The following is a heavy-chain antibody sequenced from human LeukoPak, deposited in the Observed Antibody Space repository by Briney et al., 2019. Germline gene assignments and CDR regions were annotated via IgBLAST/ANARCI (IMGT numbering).Heavy chain of an antibody. Sequence: SETLSLTCTVSGASITSYYWIWLRQPPGKGLEWIGYIYNTGSTSYNPSLKSRVTISEDTSKNQFSLKLSSVTAADPAVYYCARGGDYDFWSGYSNYYSMDVWGKGTTVTVSS. V-gene: IGHV4-59*13. CDR2: IYNTGST. CDR1: GASITSYY. J-gene: IGHJ6*03. CDR3: ARGGDYDFWSGYSNYYSMDV. D-gene: IGHD3-3*01.